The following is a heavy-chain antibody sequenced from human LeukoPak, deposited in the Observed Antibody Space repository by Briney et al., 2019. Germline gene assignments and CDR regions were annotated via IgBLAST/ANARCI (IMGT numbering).Heavy chain of an antibody. Sequence: GGSLRLSCAASGLTFGDYAMHWVRQAPGKGLEWVAGISWNSGSIGYADSVKGRFTISRDNAKNSLYLQMNSLRAEDTALYYCAKGGFGVVTVEAFDIWGQRTMVTVSS. CDR2: ISWNSGSI. V-gene: IGHV3-9*01. J-gene: IGHJ3*02. CDR1: GLTFGDYA. CDR3: AKGGFGVVTVEAFDI. D-gene: IGHD3-3*01.